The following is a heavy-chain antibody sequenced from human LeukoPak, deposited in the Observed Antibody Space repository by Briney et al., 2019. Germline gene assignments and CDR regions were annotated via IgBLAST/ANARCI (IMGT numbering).Heavy chain of an antibody. Sequence: SETLSLTCAVYGGSFSGYYWSWIRQPPGKGLEWIGEINHSGSTNYNPSLKSRVTISVDTSKNQFSLKLSSVTAADTAVYYCARGDGKWGVFPARLGCWGQGTLVTVSS. CDR3: ARGDGKWGVFPARLGC. V-gene: IGHV4-34*01. J-gene: IGHJ4*02. D-gene: IGHD1-26*01. CDR1: GGSFSGYY. CDR2: INHSGST.